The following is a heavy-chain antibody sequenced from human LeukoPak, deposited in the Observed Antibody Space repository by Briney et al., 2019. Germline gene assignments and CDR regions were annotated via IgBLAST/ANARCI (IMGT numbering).Heavy chain of an antibody. Sequence: GESLKTSCKGSGYIFSTYWIGWVRQMPGKGLEWMGIIYPGDSDTRYSPSFQGQVTISADRSISTAYLQWSSLKASDTAMYYCAQSGRNHNNFDYWGQGTLVTVSS. CDR3: AQSGRNHNNFDY. CDR1: GYIFSTYW. D-gene: IGHD1-26*01. CDR2: IYPGDSDT. J-gene: IGHJ4*02. V-gene: IGHV5-51*01.